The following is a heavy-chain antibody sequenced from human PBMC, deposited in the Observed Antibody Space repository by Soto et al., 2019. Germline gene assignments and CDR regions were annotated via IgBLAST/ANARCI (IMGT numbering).Heavy chain of an antibody. J-gene: IGHJ6*02. V-gene: IGHV3-30-3*01. D-gene: IGHD3-10*01. Sequence: GGSLRLSCAASGFTFSSYAMHWVRQAPGKGLEWVAVISYDGSNKYYADSVKGRFTISRDNSKNTLYLQMNSLRAEDTAVYYCARDMEVRDYYYYGMDVWGQGTTVTVSS. CDR1: GFTFSSYA. CDR3: ARDMEVRDYYYYGMDV. CDR2: ISYDGSNK.